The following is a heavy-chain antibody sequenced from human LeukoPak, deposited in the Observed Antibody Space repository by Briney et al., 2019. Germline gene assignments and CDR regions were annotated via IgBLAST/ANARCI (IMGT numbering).Heavy chain of an antibody. J-gene: IGHJ3*02. CDR2: IIPIFGTA. Sequence: SVKVSCKASGGTFSSYAISWVRQAPGQGLEWMGGIIPIFGTANYAQKFQGRVTITTDESTSTAYMELSSLRSEDTAVYYCARGSGVVIEREVAFDIWGQGTMVTVSS. V-gene: IGHV1-69*05. CDR1: GGTFSSYA. D-gene: IGHD3-10*01. CDR3: ARGSGVVIEREVAFDI.